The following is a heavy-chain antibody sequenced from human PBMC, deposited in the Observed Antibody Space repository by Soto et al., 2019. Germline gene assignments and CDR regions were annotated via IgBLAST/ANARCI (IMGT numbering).Heavy chain of an antibody. D-gene: IGHD1-1*01. J-gene: IGHJ6*02. Sequence: QVQLVQSGAELRKPGSSVKVSCKASGGTFSDFTINWVRQAPGQRLEWMGGIIPIFDTANYAEKFQGRVTITADESTSTSFMEVSSLSSEDTAVYYCARNGTQTGYSYGMDVWGQGPMVTVSS. CDR1: GGTFSDFT. CDR3: ARNGTQTGYSYGMDV. CDR2: IIPIFDTA. V-gene: IGHV1-69*01.